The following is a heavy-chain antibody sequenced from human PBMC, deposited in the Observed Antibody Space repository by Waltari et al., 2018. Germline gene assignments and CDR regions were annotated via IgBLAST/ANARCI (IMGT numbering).Heavy chain of an antibody. CDR1: GFTFSSYS. D-gene: IGHD6-19*01. Sequence: EVQLVESGGGLVKPGGSLRLSCAASGFTFSSYSMNWVRQAPGKGLEWVSSISSSISYIYYADSVKGRFTISRDNAKNSLYLQMNSLRAEDMAVYYCAREIAVAGDYWGQGTLVTVSS. CDR2: ISSSISYI. J-gene: IGHJ4*02. V-gene: IGHV3-21*01. CDR3: AREIAVAGDY.